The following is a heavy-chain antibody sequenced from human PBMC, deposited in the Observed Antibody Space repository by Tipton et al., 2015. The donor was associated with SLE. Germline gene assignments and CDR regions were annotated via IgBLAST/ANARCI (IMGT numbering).Heavy chain of an antibody. V-gene: IGHV3-13*01. Sequence: SLRLSCAAFGFTFKTFGMNWVRQATGKGLEWVSAIGTAGDTYYPGSVKGRFTISRENAKHSLYLQMTNLRAGDTAVYYCARGGSDAFDFWGQGTRVTVSS. CDR1: GFTFKTFG. D-gene: IGHD3-16*01. CDR2: IGTAGDT. CDR3: ARGGSDAFDF. J-gene: IGHJ3*01.